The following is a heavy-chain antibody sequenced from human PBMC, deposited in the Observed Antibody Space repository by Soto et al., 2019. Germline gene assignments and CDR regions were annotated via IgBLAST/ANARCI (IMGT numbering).Heavy chain of an antibody. Sequence: HVQVVQSGTEVKKPGASVRVSCMVSGYPFTTYYIHRVRQAPGQGLEWMGWIDPRSGGTVYEQKFQGGVTMTRDTSISTVYMDLSGLTSDDTALYYCATDDYGIFPYWGQGSLVTVSS. CDR1: GYPFTTYY. J-gene: IGHJ4*02. D-gene: IGHD3-10*01. V-gene: IGHV1-2*02. CDR2: IDPRSGGT. CDR3: ATDDYGIFPY.